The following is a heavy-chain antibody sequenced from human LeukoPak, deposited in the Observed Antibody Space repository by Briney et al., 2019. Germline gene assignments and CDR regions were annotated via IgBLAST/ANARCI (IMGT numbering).Heavy chain of an antibody. V-gene: IGHV4-59*08. CDR2: IYYSGST. CDR1: GGSISSYY. Sequence: SETLSLTCTVSGGSISSYYWSWIRQPPGKGLEWIGYIYYSGSTNYNPSLKSRVTISVDTSKNQFSLKLSSVTAADTAVYYCARYLTATDAFDIWGQGTMVTVSS. D-gene: IGHD2-8*01. J-gene: IGHJ3*02. CDR3: ARYLTATDAFDI.